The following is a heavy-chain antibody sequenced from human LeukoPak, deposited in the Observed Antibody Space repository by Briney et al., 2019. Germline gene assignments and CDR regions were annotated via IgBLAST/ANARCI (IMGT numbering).Heavy chain of an antibody. J-gene: IGHJ4*02. CDR2: ISGSGVNT. CDR3: AKDRHSTSLCFFDY. CDR1: GFAFSSYA. D-gene: IGHD2-2*01. V-gene: IGHV3-23*01. Sequence: PGGSLRLSCAASGFAFSSYAMSWVRQAPGKGLEWVSDISGSGVNTYYADSVKGRFSISRDNPKNTLYLQMNSLRADDTAVYYCAKDRHSTSLCFFDYWGQGTLVSVSS.